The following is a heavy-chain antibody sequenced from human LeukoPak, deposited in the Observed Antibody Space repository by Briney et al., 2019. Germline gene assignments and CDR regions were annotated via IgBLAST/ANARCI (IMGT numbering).Heavy chain of an antibody. CDR1: GYTFTSND. Sequence: GASVKVSCKASGYTFTSNDINWVRQATGQGLEWVGWLSPHSGNTGYAQKFQGRVTITRDTSINTAYMELTSLTSEDTAVYYCARDIRGSGSYGFFDYWGQGTLVTVSS. J-gene: IGHJ4*02. V-gene: IGHV1-8*01. D-gene: IGHD3-10*01. CDR3: ARDIRGSGSYGFFDY. CDR2: LSPHSGNT.